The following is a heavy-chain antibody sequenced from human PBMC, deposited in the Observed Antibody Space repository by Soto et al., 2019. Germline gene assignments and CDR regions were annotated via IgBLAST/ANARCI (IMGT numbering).Heavy chain of an antibody. CDR2: TKPDGSDT. D-gene: IGHD6-13*01. Sequence: EVQLVESGGGLVQPGGSLRLSCEVSGFTFSSYWMSWVRQAPGKGLEWVANTKPDGSDTNYVDSVKGRFTISRDNAKNSLYLQMNSLRAEDTAVYFCARDSHIASAGSDYWGQGILVIVSS. J-gene: IGHJ4*02. CDR3: ARDSHIASAGSDY. V-gene: IGHV3-7*05. CDR1: GFTFSSYW.